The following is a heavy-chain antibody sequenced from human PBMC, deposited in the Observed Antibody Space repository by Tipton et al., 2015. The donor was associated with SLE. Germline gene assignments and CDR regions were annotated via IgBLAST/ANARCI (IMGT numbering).Heavy chain of an antibody. CDR2: IYYSGST. D-gene: IGHD6-19*01. V-gene: IGHV4-59*01. Sequence: TLSLTCAVYGGSISSYYWSWIRQPPGKGLEWIGYIYYSGSTNYNPSLKSRVTISVDTSKNQFSLKLSSVTAADTAVYYCASGPYSSGSLSFDYWGRGTLVTVSS. CDR3: ASGPYSSGSLSFDY. J-gene: IGHJ4*02. CDR1: GGSISSYY.